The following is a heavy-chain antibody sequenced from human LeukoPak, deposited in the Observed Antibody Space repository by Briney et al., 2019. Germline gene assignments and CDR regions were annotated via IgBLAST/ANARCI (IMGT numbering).Heavy chain of an antibody. CDR1: GLTFSSYS. CDR3: ATGLVPAAKDAWFAFDI. Sequence: GGSLTLSCPASGLTFSSYSMNWVRQAPGKGLEWVSYISSSSSTIYYADSVKGRFTISRDNAKNSLYLRMNSLRAEDTAVYYCATGLVPAAKDAWFAFDIWGQGTMVTVSS. D-gene: IGHD2-2*01. V-gene: IGHV3-48*01. J-gene: IGHJ3*02. CDR2: ISSSSSTI.